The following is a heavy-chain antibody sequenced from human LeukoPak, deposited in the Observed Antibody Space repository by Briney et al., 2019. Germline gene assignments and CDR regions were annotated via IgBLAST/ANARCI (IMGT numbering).Heavy chain of an antibody. CDR3: ARTYYYGSSGYYFDAFDI. CDR1: GYSFTSYW. D-gene: IGHD3-22*01. Sequence: GESLKISCKGSGYSFTSYWIGWVRQMPGKGLEWMGITYPGDSDTRYSPSFQGQVTISADKSISTAYLQWSSLKASDTAMYYCARTYYYGSSGYYFDAFDIWGQGTMVTVSS. CDR2: TYPGDSDT. J-gene: IGHJ3*02. V-gene: IGHV5-51*01.